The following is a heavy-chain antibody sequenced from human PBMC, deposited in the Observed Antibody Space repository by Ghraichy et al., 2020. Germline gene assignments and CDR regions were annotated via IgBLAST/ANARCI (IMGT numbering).Heavy chain of an antibody. J-gene: IGHJ3*02. V-gene: IGHV3-23*01. Sequence: GSLRLSCAASGFTFSSYAMSWVRQAPGKGLEWVSAISGSGGSTYYADSVKGRFTISRDNSKNTLYLQMNSLRAEDTAVYYCAKDNRGGGVRGGVYAFDIWGQGTMVTVSS. D-gene: IGHD3-3*01. CDR2: ISGSGGST. CDR3: AKDNRGGGVRGGVYAFDI. CDR1: GFTFSSYA.